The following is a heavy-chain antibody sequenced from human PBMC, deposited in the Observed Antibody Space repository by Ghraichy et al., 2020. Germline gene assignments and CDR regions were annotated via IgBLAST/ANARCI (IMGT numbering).Heavy chain of an antibody. J-gene: IGHJ4*02. Sequence: LSLTCAASGFTVSSNYMSWVRQAPGKGLEWVSLIYYTGSTYYADSVKGRFTISRDNSNNTLYLQMNSLRAEDTAVYYCARADYKVGSGYFGFDYWGQGTLVTVSS. V-gene: IGHV3-66*02. D-gene: IGHD3-3*01. CDR2: IYYTGST. CDR3: ARADYKVGSGYFGFDY. CDR1: GFTVSSNY.